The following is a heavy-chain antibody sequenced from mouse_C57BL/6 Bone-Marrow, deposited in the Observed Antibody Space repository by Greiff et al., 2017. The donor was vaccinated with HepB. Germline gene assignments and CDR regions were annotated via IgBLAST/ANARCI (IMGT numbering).Heavy chain of an antibody. CDR2: INSDGGST. D-gene: IGHD3-2*02. CDR3: ARHRVDSSGYVYFDV. CDR1: EYEFPSHD. V-gene: IGHV5-2*01. Sequence: EVHLVDSGGGLVQPGESLKLSCESNEYEFPSHDMSWVRKTPEKRLELVAAINSDGGSTYYPDTMERRFIISRDNTKKTLYLQMSSLRSEDTALYYCARHRVDSSGYVYFDVWGTGTTVTVSS. J-gene: IGHJ1*03.